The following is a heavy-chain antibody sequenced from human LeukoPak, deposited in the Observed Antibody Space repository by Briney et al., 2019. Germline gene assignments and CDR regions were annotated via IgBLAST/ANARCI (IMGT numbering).Heavy chain of an antibody. D-gene: IGHD2-2*01. CDR3: ARLSVGYCSSTSCYSADY. CDR2: IYHSGST. Sequence: SETLSLTCTVSGYSISSGYYWGWIRPPPGKGLEWIGSIYHSGSTYCNPSLKSRVTISVDTSKNQFSLKLSSVIAADTAVYYCARLSVGYCSSTSCYSADYWGQGTLVTVSS. J-gene: IGHJ4*02. V-gene: IGHV4-38-2*02. CDR1: GYSISSGYY.